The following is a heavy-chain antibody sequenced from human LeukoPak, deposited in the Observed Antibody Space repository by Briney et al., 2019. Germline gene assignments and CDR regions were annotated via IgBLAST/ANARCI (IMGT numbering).Heavy chain of an antibody. CDR3: AREYCPTTICYPSGGYYDS. J-gene: IGHJ4*02. CDR1: GGSISSGGYS. CDR2: VYRSGSI. V-gene: IGHV4-61*02. Sequence: PSETLSLTCAVSGGSISSGGYSWSWIRQSAEKGLEYIGRVYRSGSINDNPSLKGRVAMSIDTSNNQFSLTLSSVTAADTAVYYCAREYCPTTICYPSGGYYDSWGQGTLVTVSS. D-gene: IGHD2-2*01.